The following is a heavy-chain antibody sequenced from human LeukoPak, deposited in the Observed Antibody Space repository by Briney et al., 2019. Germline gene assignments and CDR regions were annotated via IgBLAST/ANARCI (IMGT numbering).Heavy chain of an antibody. Sequence: GGSLRLSCAASGFNFANHAMSWVRQTAGKGLEWVSAISGGGDITYYADSVKGRFTISRDNSKNTLYLQMNSLRAEDTAVYYCASSTYDSSGYYGMDVWGQGTTVTVSS. D-gene: IGHD3-22*01. J-gene: IGHJ6*02. CDR3: ASSTYDSSGYYGMDV. CDR2: ISGGGDIT. V-gene: IGHV3-23*01. CDR1: GFNFANHA.